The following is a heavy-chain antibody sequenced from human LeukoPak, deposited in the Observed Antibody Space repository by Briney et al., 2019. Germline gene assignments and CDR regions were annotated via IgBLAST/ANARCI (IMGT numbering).Heavy chain of an antibody. CDR3: AKDPDRVVPQAY. Sequence: PGGSLRLSCAASGFTFSSYGMHWVRQAPGKGLEGVAFIWYDGSNEYYADSVKGRFTISRDNSKNTLYLQMNSLRPEDTAVYYCAKDPDRVVPQAYWGQGTLVTVSS. V-gene: IGHV3-30*02. CDR1: GFTFSSYG. D-gene: IGHD3-3*01. CDR2: IWYDGSNE. J-gene: IGHJ4*02.